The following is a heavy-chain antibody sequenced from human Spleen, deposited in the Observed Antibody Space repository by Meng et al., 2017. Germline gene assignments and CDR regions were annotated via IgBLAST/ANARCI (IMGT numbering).Heavy chain of an antibody. J-gene: IGHJ5*02. CDR2: VYQSGST. Sequence: VSLRLSCAVSGYSITGSYNWGWIRQSPGKGLEWIGSVYQSGSTYYNPSLKSRVTMSADTSKNQFSLKLSSVTAADTAVYYCAREDSNGGWFDPWGQGTLVTVSS. CDR3: AREDSNGGWFDP. V-gene: IGHV4-38-2*02. CDR1: GYSITGSYN. D-gene: IGHD4-11*01.